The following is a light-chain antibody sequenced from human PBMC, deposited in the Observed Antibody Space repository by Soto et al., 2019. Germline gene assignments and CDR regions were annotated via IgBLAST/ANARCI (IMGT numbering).Light chain of an antibody. CDR2: GAS. Sequence: LLTQSPATLSVSPGQRVTLSCRASQSISSYLAWYQQRPGQPSRLLIYGASSRAAGIPDRFSGSGSETDFTLTISRLEPEDFAVYYCQHYGGSPLTFGQGTRLEIK. CDR1: QSISSY. CDR3: QHYGGSPLT. J-gene: IGKJ5*01. V-gene: IGKV3-20*01.